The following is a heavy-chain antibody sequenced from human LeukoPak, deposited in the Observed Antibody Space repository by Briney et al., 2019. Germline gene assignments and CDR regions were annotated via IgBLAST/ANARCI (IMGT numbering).Heavy chain of an antibody. CDR3: ARAIYVPVFDS. CDR1: GYTITSGHY. J-gene: IGHJ4*02. V-gene: IGHV4-38-2*02. D-gene: IGHD3-10*02. CDR2: LLHSGNT. Sequence: MASETLSLTCNVSGYTITSGHYWGWIRQPPGKGLEWIGSLLHSGNTYYNPSLESRVTISIDTSKNQVSLNVKSVTVADTAIYYCARAIYVPVFDSWGQGTLVTVSS.